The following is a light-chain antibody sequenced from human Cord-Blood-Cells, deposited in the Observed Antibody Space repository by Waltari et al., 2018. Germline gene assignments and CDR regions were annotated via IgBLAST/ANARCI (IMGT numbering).Light chain of an antibody. Sequence: DIQMTQALSSMAASVGDRVTITCRASQSISSYLNRYQQKPGKAPEPLIYAASSLQSGVPSRFSGSGSGTDFTLTIISQQPEDFATYSCQQSYGTLTFGPGTKVDIK. CDR3: QQSYGTLT. J-gene: IGKJ3*01. V-gene: IGKV1-39*01. CDR1: QSISSY. CDR2: AAS.